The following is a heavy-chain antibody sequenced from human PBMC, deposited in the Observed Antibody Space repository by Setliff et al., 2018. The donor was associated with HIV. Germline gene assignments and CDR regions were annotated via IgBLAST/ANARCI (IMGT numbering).Heavy chain of an antibody. V-gene: IGHV1-18*01. CDR3: ARDKNFGSGSYRILDS. J-gene: IGHJ4*02. CDR1: GYTFISYG. D-gene: IGHD3-10*01. Sequence: ASVKVSCKASGYTFISYGISWVRQAPGQGLEWMGWISAYNGNTNYAQKLQGRVTMTTDTSTSTVYMELRSLRSDDTAAYYCARDKNFGSGSYRILDSWGQGTLVTVSS. CDR2: ISAYNGNT.